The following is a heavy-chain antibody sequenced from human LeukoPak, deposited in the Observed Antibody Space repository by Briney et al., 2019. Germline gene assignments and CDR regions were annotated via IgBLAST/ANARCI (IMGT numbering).Heavy chain of an antibody. D-gene: IGHD3-9*01. Sequence: GASVKVSCKASGYTFTGYYMHWVRQAPGQGLEWMVWINPNSGGTNYAQKFQGRVTMTRDTSISTAYMELSRLRSDDTAVYYCSSYHPEASIRYFDARGQGTLVTVSS. J-gene: IGHJ4*02. CDR3: SSYHPEASIRYFDA. V-gene: IGHV1-2*02. CDR1: GYTFTGYY. CDR2: INPNSGGT.